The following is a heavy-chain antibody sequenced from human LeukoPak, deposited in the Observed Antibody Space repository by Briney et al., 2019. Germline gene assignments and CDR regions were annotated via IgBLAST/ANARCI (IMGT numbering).Heavy chain of an antibody. V-gene: IGHV3-23*01. Sequence: PGGSLRLSCAASGFTFSSYAMSWVRQAPGKGLEWVSAISGSGGSTYYADSVKGRFTISRDNAKNSLYLQMNSLRAEDTAVYYCAKYPERDPYDFWSGYYSSSWVDYWGQGTLVTVSS. CDR2: ISGSGGST. J-gene: IGHJ4*02. CDR1: GFTFSSYA. CDR3: AKYPERDPYDFWSGYYSSSWVDY. D-gene: IGHD3-3*01.